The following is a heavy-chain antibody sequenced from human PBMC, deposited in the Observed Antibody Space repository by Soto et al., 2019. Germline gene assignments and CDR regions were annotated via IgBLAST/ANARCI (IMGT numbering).Heavy chain of an antibody. V-gene: IGHV1-8*01. J-gene: IGHJ5*02. CDR2: MNPGSGDT. CDR3: ARMETFGSLNWLDP. CDR1: GYSFTNND. Sequence: ASVKVSCKASGYSFTNNDVSWVRQATGQGLEWMRWMNPGSGDTGYAQKFQGRVTMTRDISIATAYMELSSLRSDDTAIYYCARMETFGSLNWLDPWGQGTLVTVYS. D-gene: IGHD3-16*01.